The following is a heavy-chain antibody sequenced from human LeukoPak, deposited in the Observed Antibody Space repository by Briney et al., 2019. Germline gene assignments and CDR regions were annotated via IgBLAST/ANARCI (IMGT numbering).Heavy chain of an antibody. V-gene: IGHV3-9*01. CDR2: ISWNSGSI. CDR3: AKGYYYGSGSPYYYYGMDV. CDR1: GSTFDDYA. J-gene: IGHJ6*02. D-gene: IGHD3-10*01. Sequence: GGSLRLSCAASGSTFDDYAMPWVRQAPGKGLEWVSGISWNSGSIGYADSVKGRFTISRDNAKNSLYLQMNSLRAEDTALYYCAKGYYYGSGSPYYYYGMDVWGQGTTVTVSS.